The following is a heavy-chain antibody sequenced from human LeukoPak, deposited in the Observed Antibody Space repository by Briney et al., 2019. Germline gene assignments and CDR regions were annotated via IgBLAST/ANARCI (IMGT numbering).Heavy chain of an antibody. Sequence: SQTLSLTCTVSGGSIISGDYYWSWIRQPPGKGLEWIGDIYYSGSTYYNPSLKSRVTISVDTSKNQFSLNLSSVTAADTAVYYYARVPGGGRILEWLGFDYWGQGTLVTVSS. D-gene: IGHD3-3*01. CDR1: GGSIISGDYY. V-gene: IGHV4-30-4*08. CDR3: ARVPGGGRILEWLGFDY. CDR2: IYYSGST. J-gene: IGHJ4*02.